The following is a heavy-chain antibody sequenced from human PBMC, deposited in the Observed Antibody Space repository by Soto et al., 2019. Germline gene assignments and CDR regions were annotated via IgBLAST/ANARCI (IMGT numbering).Heavy chain of an antibody. J-gene: IGHJ3*02. V-gene: IGHV4-59*01. CDR1: GGSINSYY. CDR3: ARDDAFDI. Sequence: SETLSLTCTVSGGSINSYYWSWIRQPPGKGLEWIGYIYYSGSTNYNPSLKSRVTISVDTSKDQFSLKLSSVTAADTAVYYCARDDAFDIWGQGTMVTVSS. CDR2: IYYSGST.